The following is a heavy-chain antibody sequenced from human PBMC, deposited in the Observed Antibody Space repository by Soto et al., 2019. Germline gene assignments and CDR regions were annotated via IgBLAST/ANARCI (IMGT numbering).Heavy chain of an antibody. Sequence: VSLKVSCKASGYTLTCNSMDWVRQAHGQRLKWMRWINAGNSNTKYSQKFQGRVTITRDKSASTAYMKKSNLRYEDRAENKSTSSFTVPAAIGYWGQATLVTASS. CDR1: GYTLTCNS. J-gene: IGHJ4*02. CDR2: INAGNSNT. V-gene: IGHV1-3*01. CDR3: TSSFTVPAAIGY. D-gene: IGHD2-2*01.